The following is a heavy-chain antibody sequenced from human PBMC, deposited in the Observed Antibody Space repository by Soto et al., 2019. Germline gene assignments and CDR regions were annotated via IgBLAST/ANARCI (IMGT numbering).Heavy chain of an antibody. V-gene: IGHV1-69*13. Sequence: RASVKVSCKASGGTFSSYAISWVRQAPGQGLEWMGGIIPIFGTANYAQKFQGRVTITADESTSTAHMELSSLRSEDTAVYYCARVAGSSSPWHYGMDVWGQGTTVTVSS. J-gene: IGHJ6*02. CDR1: GGTFSSYA. D-gene: IGHD6-6*01. CDR2: IIPIFGTA. CDR3: ARVAGSSSPWHYGMDV.